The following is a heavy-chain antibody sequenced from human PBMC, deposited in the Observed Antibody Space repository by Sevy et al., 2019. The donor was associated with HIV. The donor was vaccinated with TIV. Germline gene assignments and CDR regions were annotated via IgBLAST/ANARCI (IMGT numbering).Heavy chain of an antibody. CDR3: ARQVAYCGGDCYSAFDI. V-gene: IGHV4-59*08. CDR1: GGSISGYY. CDR2: IYYSGST. J-gene: IGHJ3*02. Sequence: SETLSLTCTVSGGSISGYYWSWIRQPPGKGLEWIGYIYYSGSTNYNPSLKSRVTISVDTSKNQFSLKLSSVTAADTAVYYCARQVAYCGGDCYSAFDIWGQGTMVTVSS. D-gene: IGHD2-21*02.